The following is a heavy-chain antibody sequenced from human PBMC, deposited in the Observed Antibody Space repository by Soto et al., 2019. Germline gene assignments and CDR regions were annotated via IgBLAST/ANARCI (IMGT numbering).Heavy chain of an antibody. CDR3: ASQIFGVVKTAYYYMDV. D-gene: IGHD3-3*01. CDR2: ISAYNGNT. CDR1: GYTFTSYG. V-gene: IGHV1-18*01. Sequence: ASVKVSCKASGYTFTSYGISWVRQAPGQGLEWMGWISAYNGNTNYAQKLQGRVTMTTDTSTSTAYMELRSLRSDDTAVYYCASQIFGVVKTAYYYMDVWGKGTTVTVSS. J-gene: IGHJ6*03.